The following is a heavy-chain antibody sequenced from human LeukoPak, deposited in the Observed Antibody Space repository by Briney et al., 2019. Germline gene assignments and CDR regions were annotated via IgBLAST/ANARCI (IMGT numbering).Heavy chain of an antibody. CDR3: ATDLDDYYGSSGSAY. CDR2: FDPEDGET. D-gene: IGHD3-10*01. J-gene: IGHJ4*02. CDR1: GYTFTSYG. Sequence: ASVKVSCKASGYTFTSYGISWVRQAPGQGLEWMGGFDPEDGETIYAQKFQGRVTMTEDTSTDTAYMELSSLRSEDTAVYYCATDLDDYYGSSGSAYWGQGTLVTVSS. V-gene: IGHV1-24*01.